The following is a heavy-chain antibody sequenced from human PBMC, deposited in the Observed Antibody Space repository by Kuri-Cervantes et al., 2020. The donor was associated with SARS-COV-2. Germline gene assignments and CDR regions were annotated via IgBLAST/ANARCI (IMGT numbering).Heavy chain of an antibody. CDR3: ARHRGGYGVAFDI. D-gene: IGHD3-3*01. J-gene: IGHJ3*02. Sequence: LSLTCAASGFTFSSYWMSWVRQAPGKGLEWVADIKQDGSEKYYVDSVKGRFTISRDNAKNSLYLQMNSLRAEDTAVYYCARHRGGYGVAFDIWGQGTMVTVSS. CDR2: IKQDGSEK. CDR1: GFTFSSYW. V-gene: IGHV3-7*01.